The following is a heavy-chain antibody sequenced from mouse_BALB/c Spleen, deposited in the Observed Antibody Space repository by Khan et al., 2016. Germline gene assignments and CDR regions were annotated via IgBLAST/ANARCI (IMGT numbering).Heavy chain of an antibody. CDR3: ARDQKRFAH. CDR2: ISEGGSYT. CDR1: GFTFSDCY. V-gene: IGHV5-4*02. J-gene: IGHJ3*01. Sequence: EVELVESGGGLVKPVCSLKLSCAASGFTFSDCYMYLVRQTPAKRLAWVATISEGGSYTYYPDSVKGRFTISRDNAKNNLYLQMSSLKSEDTAMCYCARDQKRFAHWGQGSLVTVTA.